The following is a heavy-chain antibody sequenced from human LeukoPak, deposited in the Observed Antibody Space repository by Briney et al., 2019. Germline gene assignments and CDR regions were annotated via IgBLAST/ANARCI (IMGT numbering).Heavy chain of an antibody. CDR3: ARDPKTYYYGSGSSIGAFDI. Sequence: ASVKVSCKASGGTCSSYAISWVRQAPGQGLEWMGGIIPIFGTANYAQKFQGRVTITADESTSTAYMELSSLRSEDTAVYYCARDPKTYYYGSGSSIGAFDIWGQGTMVTVSS. D-gene: IGHD3-10*01. V-gene: IGHV1-69*01. J-gene: IGHJ3*02. CDR1: GGTCSSYA. CDR2: IIPIFGTA.